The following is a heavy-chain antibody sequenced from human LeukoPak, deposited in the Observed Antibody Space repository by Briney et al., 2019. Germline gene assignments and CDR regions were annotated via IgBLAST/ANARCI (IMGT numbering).Heavy chain of an antibody. CDR2: IIPIFGKA. CDR1: GGTFSSYA. J-gene: IGHJ4*02. V-gene: IGHV1-69*05. CDR3: ARELRGYSSGWPLYYFDY. Sequence: ASVKVSCKASGGTFSSYAISWVRQAPGQGLEWVGGIIPIFGKANYAQKFQGRVTITTDESTSTAYMELSSLRSEDTAVYYCARELRGYSSGWPLYYFDYWGQGTLATVSS. D-gene: IGHD6-19*01.